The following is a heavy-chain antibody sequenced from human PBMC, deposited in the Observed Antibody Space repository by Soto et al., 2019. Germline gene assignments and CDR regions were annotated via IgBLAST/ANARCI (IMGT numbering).Heavy chain of an antibody. CDR3: ARAKAPLYSSSWYWFDP. D-gene: IGHD6-13*01. CDR2: IYYSGST. V-gene: IGHV4-59*08. CDR1: GGCISSYY. Sequence: SETLSLTCTVSGGCISSYYWSWIRQPPGKGLEWIGYIYYSGSTNYNPSLKSRVTISVDTSKNQFSLKLSSVTAADTAVYYCARAKAPLYSSSWYWFDPWGQGTLVTVSS. J-gene: IGHJ5*02.